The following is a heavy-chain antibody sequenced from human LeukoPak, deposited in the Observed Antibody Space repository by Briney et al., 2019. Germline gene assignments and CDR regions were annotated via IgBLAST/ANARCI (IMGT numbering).Heavy chain of an antibody. J-gene: IGHJ6*03. CDR2: ITGSSENT. CDR1: GFTFSLYA. CDR3: AKGRTYHYFMDV. Sequence: GGSLRLSCAASGFTFSLYAMTWVRQAPGKGLEWVSTITGSSENTFSAESVKGRFTISRDNSENTLYLQMNSLRAEDAAVYYCAKGRTYHYFMDVWGQGTTVTVSS. V-gene: IGHV3-23*01.